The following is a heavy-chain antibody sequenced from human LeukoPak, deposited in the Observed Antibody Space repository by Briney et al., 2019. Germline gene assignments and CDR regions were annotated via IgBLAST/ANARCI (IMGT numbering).Heavy chain of an antibody. CDR2: VSGSGGYT. J-gene: IGHJ4*02. CDR3: AKDRPNYYDSSGHYYRRDGDY. V-gene: IGHV3-23*01. D-gene: IGHD3-22*01. Sequence: GGSLRLSCAASGFTFSSYAMSWVRQAPGKGLEWVSSVSGSGGYTYYAGSVKGRFTISRDNSKNTLYLQMNSLRAEDTAIYNCAKDRPNYYDSSGHYYRRDGDYWGQGTLVTVSS. CDR1: GFTFSSYA.